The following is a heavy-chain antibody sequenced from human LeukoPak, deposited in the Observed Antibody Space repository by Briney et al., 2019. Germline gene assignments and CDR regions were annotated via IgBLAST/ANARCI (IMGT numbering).Heavy chain of an antibody. CDR3: ARSSGWYHRGPDYYYYYMDV. CDR1: GFTFSSYS. CDR2: ISSSSIYI. Sequence: GGSLRLSCAASGFTFSSYSMNWVRQAPGKGLEWVSSISSSSIYIYYADSVKGRFTISRDNPKNSLYLQMNSLRAEDTAVYYCARSSGWYHRGPDYYYYYMDVWGKGTTVTVSS. V-gene: IGHV3-21*01. D-gene: IGHD6-19*01. J-gene: IGHJ6*03.